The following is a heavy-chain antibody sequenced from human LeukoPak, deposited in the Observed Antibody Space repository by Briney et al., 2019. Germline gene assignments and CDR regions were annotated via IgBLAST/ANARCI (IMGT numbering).Heavy chain of an antibody. Sequence: GGSLRLSCAASGFTFSSYWMSWVRQAPGKGLEWVANINQDGSEKYYVDSVKGRFTISRENAKNSLYLQINSLRAGDTAVYYCVRFRPTYAMDVWGPGTTVTVSS. CDR1: GFTFSSYW. CDR2: INQDGSEK. J-gene: IGHJ6*02. V-gene: IGHV3-7*01. CDR3: VRFRPTYAMDV.